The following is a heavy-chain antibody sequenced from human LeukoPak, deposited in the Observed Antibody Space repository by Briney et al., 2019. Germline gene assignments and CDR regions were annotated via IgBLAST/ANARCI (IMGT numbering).Heavy chain of an antibody. CDR1: GFTFSDYY. J-gene: IGHJ5*02. Sequence: GGSLRLSCAASGFTFSDYYMSWIRQAPGKGLEWVSYISTSGSTIYYADSVKGRFTISRDNAKKSLYLQMNSLGAEDTAVYYCARERAGVAATNNWFDPWGQGTLVTVSS. V-gene: IGHV3-11*04. D-gene: IGHD2-15*01. CDR2: ISTSGSTI. CDR3: ARERAGVAATNNWFDP.